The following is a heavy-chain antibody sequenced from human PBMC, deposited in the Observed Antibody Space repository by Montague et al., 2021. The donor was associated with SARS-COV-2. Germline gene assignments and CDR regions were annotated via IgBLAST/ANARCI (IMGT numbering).Heavy chain of an antibody. V-gene: IGHV4-34*01. CDR1: GGSLSTYS. D-gene: IGHD3-10*01. J-gene: IGHJ6*03. Sequence: SETLSLTCAVHGGSLSTYSWNWIRQPPGKGLEWIGEIHHGGSTNYNPSLKSRVTISADASKNQFSLKLTSVAAADTAVYYCARLGDGVVPSPILGVGPYYSYYYMDVWGKGTTVTVS. CDR2: IHHGGST. CDR3: ARLGDGVVPSPILGVGPYYSYYYMDV.